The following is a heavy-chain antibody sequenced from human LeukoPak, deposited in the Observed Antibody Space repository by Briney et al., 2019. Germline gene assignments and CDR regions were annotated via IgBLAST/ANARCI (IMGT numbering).Heavy chain of an antibody. CDR3: AKDRIAVVPAAIDH. Sequence: GGSLRLPCAASGFTFSSYGMHWVRQAPGKGLEWVAFIRYDGNNKYYADSVKGRFTISRDNSKNTLYLQMNSLRAEDTAVYYCAKDRIAVVPAAIDHWGQGTLLTVSS. V-gene: IGHV3-30*02. D-gene: IGHD2-2*01. J-gene: IGHJ5*02. CDR2: IRYDGNNK. CDR1: GFTFSSYG.